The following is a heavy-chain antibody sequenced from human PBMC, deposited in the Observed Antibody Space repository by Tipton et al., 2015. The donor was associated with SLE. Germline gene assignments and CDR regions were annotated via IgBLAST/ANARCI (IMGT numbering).Heavy chain of an antibody. CDR1: GFTFSSYA. Sequence: SLRLSCSASGFTFSSYAMHWVRQAPGKGLEYVSAISSNGGSTYYADSVKGRFTISRDNSKNTLYLQMSSLRAEDTAVYYCAKTSSSWSNYFDLWGRGTLVTVSS. V-gene: IGHV3-64D*06. J-gene: IGHJ2*01. D-gene: IGHD6-13*01. CDR2: ISSNGGST. CDR3: AKTSSSWSNYFDL.